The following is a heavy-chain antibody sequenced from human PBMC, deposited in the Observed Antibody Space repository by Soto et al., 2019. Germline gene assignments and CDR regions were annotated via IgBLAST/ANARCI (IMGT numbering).Heavy chain of an antibody. V-gene: IGHV3-30*18. Sequence: GGSLRLSCAASGFTFSSYGMHWVRQAPGKGLEWVAVISYDGSNKYYADSVKGRFTISRDNSKNTLYLQMNSLGAEDTAVYYCAKDSMYYYDSSGTYYFDYWGQGTLVTVSS. D-gene: IGHD3-22*01. CDR2: ISYDGSNK. J-gene: IGHJ4*02. CDR1: GFTFSSYG. CDR3: AKDSMYYYDSSGTYYFDY.